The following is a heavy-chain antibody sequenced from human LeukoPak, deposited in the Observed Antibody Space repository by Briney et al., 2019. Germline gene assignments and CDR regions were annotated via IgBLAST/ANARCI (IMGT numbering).Heavy chain of an antibody. CDR2: IRYDGSNK. D-gene: IGHD3-22*01. CDR3: AREPYDSSGYYT. Sequence: GGSLRLSCAASGFTFSSYGMHWVRQAPGKGLEWVAFIRYDGSNKYYADSVKGRLTISRDNAKNSLYLQMNSLRAEDTAVYYCAREPYDSSGYYTWGQGTLVTVSS. J-gene: IGHJ5*02. CDR1: GFTFSSYG. V-gene: IGHV3-30*02.